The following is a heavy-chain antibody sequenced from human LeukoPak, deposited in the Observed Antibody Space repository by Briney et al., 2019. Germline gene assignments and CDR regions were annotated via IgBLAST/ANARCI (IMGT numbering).Heavy chain of an antibody. J-gene: IGHJ3*02. CDR1: GFTFSTYA. V-gene: IGHV3-23*01. CDR2: ISGSGDRT. Sequence: GGSLRLSCAASGFTFSTYAMSWVRQAPGKGLEWVSTISGSGDRTFYADSVKGRFTISRDNSKSTLYLQMNSLRAEDTALYYCAKAVGSSGYFSRDAFDIWGQGTMVTVSS. D-gene: IGHD3-22*01. CDR3: AKAVGSSGYFSRDAFDI.